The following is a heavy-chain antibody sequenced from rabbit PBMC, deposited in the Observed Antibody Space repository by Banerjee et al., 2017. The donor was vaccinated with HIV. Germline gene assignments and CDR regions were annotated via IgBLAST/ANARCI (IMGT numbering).Heavy chain of an antibody. D-gene: IGHD2-1*01. V-gene: IGHV1S45*01. CDR2: IYVDIIVGT. CDR1: GFSFSSSHY. Sequence: QEQLVESGGGLVQPEGSLTLTCTASGFSFSSSHYMCWVRQAPGKGLEWIACIYVDIIVGTAYASWAKGRFTISKTSSTTVTLQMTSLTAADTATYFCVRDYPNGVGGYGMDLWGPGTLVTVS. J-gene: IGHJ6*01. CDR3: VRDYPNGVGGYGMDL.